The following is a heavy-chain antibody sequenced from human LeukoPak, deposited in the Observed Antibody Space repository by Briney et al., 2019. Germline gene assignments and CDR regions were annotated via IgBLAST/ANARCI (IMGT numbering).Heavy chain of an antibody. CDR3: AKDGDGYYPFDY. D-gene: IGHD3-22*01. Sequence: GSSVKVSCKASGGTFTNYAINWVRQAPGQGLEWMGGIIPIFGTANYAQKFQGRVTITADESTSTAYMELSSLRSEDTAVYYCAKDGDGYYPFDYWGQGTLVTVSS. CDR1: GGTFTNYA. V-gene: IGHV1-69*01. CDR2: IIPIFGTA. J-gene: IGHJ4*02.